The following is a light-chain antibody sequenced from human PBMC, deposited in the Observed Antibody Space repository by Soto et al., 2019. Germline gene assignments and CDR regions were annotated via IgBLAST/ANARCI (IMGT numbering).Light chain of an antibody. CDR1: SSDVGGYNY. V-gene: IGLV2-11*01. Sequence: SALTQPRSVSGSPGQSVTISCTGTSSDVGGYNYVSWYQQHPGKAPKLMIYDVSKRPSGVPDRFSCSKSGNTASLTISGLQAEDEADYYCCSYAGSYTFYVFGTGTKLTVL. J-gene: IGLJ1*01. CDR3: CSYAGSYTFYV. CDR2: DVS.